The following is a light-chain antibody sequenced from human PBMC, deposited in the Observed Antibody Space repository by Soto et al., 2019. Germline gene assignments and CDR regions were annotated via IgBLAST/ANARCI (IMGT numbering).Light chain of an antibody. J-gene: IGKJ2*01. CDR3: QQYDSSPLYT. Sequence: DIVLTQSPGTLSLSPGERATLSCRASQSVRGNYLAWYQQKPGQAPRLLIYGASSRATGIPDRFSGSGSGTDFTLTISRLEPEDFAVYYCQQYDSSPLYTFGQGTTLEIK. CDR1: QSVRGNY. CDR2: GAS. V-gene: IGKV3-20*01.